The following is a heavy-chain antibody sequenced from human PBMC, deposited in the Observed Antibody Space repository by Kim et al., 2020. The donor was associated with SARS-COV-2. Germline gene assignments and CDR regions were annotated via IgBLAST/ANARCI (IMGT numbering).Heavy chain of an antibody. V-gene: IGHV4-4*02. J-gene: IGHJ4*02. Sequence: NDNPSRKSRFTISVDKSKNQFSLKLSSVTAEDTAVYYCARDGSISWSNGYWGQGTLVTVSS. CDR3: ARDGSISWSNGY. D-gene: IGHD6-13*01.